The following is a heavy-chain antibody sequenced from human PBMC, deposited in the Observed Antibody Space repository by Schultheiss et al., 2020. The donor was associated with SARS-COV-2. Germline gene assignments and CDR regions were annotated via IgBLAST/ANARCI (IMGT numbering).Heavy chain of an antibody. V-gene: IGHV3-23*01. D-gene: IGHD3-3*02. CDR2: ISGSGDI. CDR1: GLMVSSNY. Sequence: GESLKISCAASGLMVSSNYMAWVRQPPGKGLEWVSAISGSGDIHYADSVKGRFTISRDNSRNTLYLQMNGLRVEDTALYYCTQDKRGHLYWGQGTLVTVSS. J-gene: IGHJ4*02. CDR3: TQDKRGHLY.